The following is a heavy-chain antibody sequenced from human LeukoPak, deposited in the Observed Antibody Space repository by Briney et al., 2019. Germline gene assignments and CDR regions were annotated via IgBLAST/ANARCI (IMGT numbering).Heavy chain of an antibody. J-gene: IGHJ4*02. V-gene: IGHV3-30-3*01. Sequence: GGSLRLSCAASGFTFSSYAMHWVRQAPGKGLEWVAVISYDGSNKYYADSVKGRFTISRDNSKNTLYLQMNSLRAEDTAVYYCARVLLKSTAPYYFDYWGQGTLVTASS. CDR3: ARVLLKSTAPYYFDY. D-gene: IGHD1-26*01. CDR1: GFTFSSYA. CDR2: ISYDGSNK.